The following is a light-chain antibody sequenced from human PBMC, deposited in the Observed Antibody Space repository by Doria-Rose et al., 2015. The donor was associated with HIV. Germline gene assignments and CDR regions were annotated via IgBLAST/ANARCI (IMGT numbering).Light chain of an antibody. CDR2: AAS. V-gene: IGKV1-39*01. CDR3: QQSYSIPLT. Sequence: QVTQSPSSLSASVGDRVTITCRASQSISTYLNWYQQKPGKAPKLLIYAASSLQSGVPSRFSGSGSGTDFTLTISSLQPEDFATYYCQQSYSIPLTFGGGTKVEIK. J-gene: IGKJ4*01. CDR1: QSISTY.